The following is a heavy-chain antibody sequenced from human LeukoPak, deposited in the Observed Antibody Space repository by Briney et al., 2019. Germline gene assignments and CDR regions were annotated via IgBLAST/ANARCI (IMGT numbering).Heavy chain of an antibody. D-gene: IGHD6-13*01. CDR2: VRNDGSNE. J-gene: IGHJ5*02. Sequence: PGGSLRLSCAASGFTFSDYGMHWVRQAPRKGLDWVAFVRNDGSNEYYPDSVKGRFTISRDNSRNTLYLQMNSLRAEDTAVYYCAKGGSSSHNWFDPWGQGTLVTVSS. CDR3: AKGGSSSHNWFDP. CDR1: GFTFSDYG. V-gene: IGHV3-30*02.